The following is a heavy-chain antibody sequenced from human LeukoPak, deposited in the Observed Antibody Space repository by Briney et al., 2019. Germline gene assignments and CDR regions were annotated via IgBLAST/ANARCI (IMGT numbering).Heavy chain of an antibody. CDR2: INPSGGST. V-gene: IGHV1-46*03. D-gene: IGHD2-21*01. CDR3: ARALFVDAYFDY. CDR1: GYTFTSYY. Sequence: GASVKVSCKASGYTFTSYYMHWVRQAPGQGLEWMGIINPSGGSTSYAQKFQGRVTMTRDTSTSTVYMELSSLRSEDTAVYYRARALFVDAYFDYWGQGTLVTVSS. J-gene: IGHJ4*02.